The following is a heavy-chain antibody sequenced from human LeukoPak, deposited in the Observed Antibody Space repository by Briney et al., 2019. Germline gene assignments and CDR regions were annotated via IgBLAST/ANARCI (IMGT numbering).Heavy chain of an antibody. D-gene: IGHD3-16*01. CDR2: ISGSSGST. CDR1: GFTFSNAW. V-gene: IGHV3-23*01. Sequence: PGGSLRLSCAASGFTFSNAWMSWVRQAPGKGLEWVSTISGSSGSTYYADSVKGRFIISRDNSKNTLYLEMNSLRAEDTAVYYCAKDYGGGIGIAFDYWGQGTLVTVSS. CDR3: AKDYGGGIGIAFDY. J-gene: IGHJ4*02.